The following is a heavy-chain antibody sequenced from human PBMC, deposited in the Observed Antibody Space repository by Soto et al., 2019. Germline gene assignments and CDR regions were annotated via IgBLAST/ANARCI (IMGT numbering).Heavy chain of an antibody. CDR3: ARHNYGSGSTYFDY. Sequence: PSETRSLTCTVSGGSISSGGYYWSWIRQHPGKGLEWIGYIYYSGSTYYNPSLKSRVTISVDTSKNQFSLKLNSMTAADTAVYYCARHNYGSGSTYFDYWGQGTLVTVSS. D-gene: IGHD3-10*01. CDR2: IYYSGST. J-gene: IGHJ4*02. V-gene: IGHV4-31*03. CDR1: GGSISSGGYY.